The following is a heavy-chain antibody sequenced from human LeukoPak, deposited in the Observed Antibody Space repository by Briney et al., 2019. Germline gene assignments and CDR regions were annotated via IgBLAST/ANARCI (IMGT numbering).Heavy chain of an antibody. D-gene: IGHD6-13*01. J-gene: IGHJ4*02. CDR3: ARRAKHLAAAGTNYFDY. Sequence: PETLSLTCTVSGGSISSSSYYWGWIRQPPGKGLEWIGSIYYSGSTYYNPSLKSRVTISVDTSKNQFSLKLSSVTAADTAVYYCARRAKHLAAAGTNYFDYWGQGTLVTVSS. CDR2: IYYSGST. V-gene: IGHV4-39*01. CDR1: GGSISSSSYY.